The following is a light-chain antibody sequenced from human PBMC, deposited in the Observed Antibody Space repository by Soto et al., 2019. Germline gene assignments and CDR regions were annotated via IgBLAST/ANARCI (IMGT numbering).Light chain of an antibody. CDR1: QSVSSSY. J-gene: IGKJ4*01. CDR2: GAS. Sequence: EIVLTQSPGTLSLSPGERATPSCRASQSVSSSYLAWYQQKPGQAPRLLIYGASSRATGIPDRFSGSGSRTDFTLTISRLEPEDFAVYYCQQYGRSPLTFGGGTKVEIK. CDR3: QQYGRSPLT. V-gene: IGKV3-20*01.